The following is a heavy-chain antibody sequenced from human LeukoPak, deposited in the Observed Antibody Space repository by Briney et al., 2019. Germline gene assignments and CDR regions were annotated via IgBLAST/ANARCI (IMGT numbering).Heavy chain of an antibody. CDR3: ARGKNSAFDI. Sequence: SQTLSLTCDISGDSVSSSGVAWNWIRQSPSRGLEWLGRTYYGAKWFNEYLVSMRGRITIDPGASNNHFSLQVNSMTPEDTAMYYCARGKNSAFDIWSQGTMVTVSS. V-gene: IGHV6-1*01. CDR1: GDSVSSSGVA. D-gene: IGHD1-7*01. J-gene: IGHJ3*02. CDR2: TYYGAKWFN.